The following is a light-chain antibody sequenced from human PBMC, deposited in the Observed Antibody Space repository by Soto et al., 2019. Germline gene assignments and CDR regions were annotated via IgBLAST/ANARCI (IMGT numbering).Light chain of an antibody. V-gene: IGKV3-20*01. CDR2: GAS. Sequence: VLTQSPGTLSLSPGERATISCRASQTISSSYLAWYQHKPGQAPRLFIYGASSRATGIPHRFSGSGSGTDFTLTISRLEPEDCGVYYCQQYGGSPPYTFGQGTRLEIK. CDR3: QQYGGSPPYT. CDR1: QTISSSY. J-gene: IGKJ2*01.